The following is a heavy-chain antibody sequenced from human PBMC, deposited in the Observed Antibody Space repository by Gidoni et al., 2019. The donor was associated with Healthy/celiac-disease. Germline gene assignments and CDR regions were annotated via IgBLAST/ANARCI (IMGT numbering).Heavy chain of an antibody. CDR3: ARDPVAYCGGDCHGLWD. CDR1: GFTFISYG. Sequence: QVQLVASGGGVVQPGRSLRLSCAASGFTFISYGMHWVRQAPAKGREWVAVIWYDGSNKYYADAVKGRFTISRDNSKNTLYLQMNSLRAEDTAVYYCARDPVAYCGGDCHGLWDWGQGTLVTVSS. D-gene: IGHD2-21*02. J-gene: IGHJ4*02. V-gene: IGHV3-33*01. CDR2: IWYDGSNK.